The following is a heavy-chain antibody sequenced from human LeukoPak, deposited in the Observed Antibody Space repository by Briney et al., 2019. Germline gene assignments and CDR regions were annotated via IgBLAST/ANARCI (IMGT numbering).Heavy chain of an antibody. CDR1: GYSFTGYW. D-gene: IGHD3-22*01. Sequence: GESLKISCKGFGYSFTGYWFSWVRQMPGKGLEWRGIIYPGDSDTRYSPFFQGEVTISADKSISTAYLQWRSLKASDTAIYYCARGAMYYYDSSDPTQIWFDPWGQGTLVTVSS. V-gene: IGHV5-51*01. CDR3: ARGAMYYYDSSDPTQIWFDP. J-gene: IGHJ5*02. CDR2: IYPGDSDT.